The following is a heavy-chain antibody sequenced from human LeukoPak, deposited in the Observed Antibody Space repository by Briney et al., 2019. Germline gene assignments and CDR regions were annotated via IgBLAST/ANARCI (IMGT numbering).Heavy chain of an antibody. J-gene: IGHJ4*02. CDR2: IYTGDSDT. D-gene: IGHD2-2*01. V-gene: IGHV5-51*01. CDR1: GYSFTSYW. Sequence: GESLKISCKGSGYSFTSYWIGWVRQMSGKGPGWMGIIYTGDSDTRYSPSFPGQVTISADKSIITAYLQWSSLKASDTAMYYCASFYCSSPSCYGLDYWGQGTLVTVSS. CDR3: ASFYCSSPSCYGLDY.